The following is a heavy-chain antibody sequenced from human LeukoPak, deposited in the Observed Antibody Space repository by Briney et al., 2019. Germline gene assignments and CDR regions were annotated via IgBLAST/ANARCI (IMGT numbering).Heavy chain of an antibody. J-gene: IGHJ5*02. V-gene: IGHV3-48*03. CDR2: ISSSGSTV. Sequence: GGSLRLSCAASGFIFSSFEMNWVRQAPGKGLEWVSYISSSGSTVYHADSVKGRFTISRDNAKNSLYLQMNRLRAEDTAVYYCAKKSGYHYGFAPWGQGTLVIVSP. D-gene: IGHD3-22*01. CDR1: GFIFSSFE. CDR3: AKKSGYHYGFAP.